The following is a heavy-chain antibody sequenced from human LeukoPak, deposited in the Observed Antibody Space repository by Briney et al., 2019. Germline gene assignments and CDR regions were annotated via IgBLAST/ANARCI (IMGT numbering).Heavy chain of an antibody. CDR2: IRQDGGEK. CDR3: ARDGTAAGLYFDL. CDR1: GFTFTDYW. Sequence: GGSLRLSCAVSGFTFTDYWMNWVRQAPGKGLEWVASIRQDGGEKSYVDSVKGRFTISRDSTKSSLYLQINSLRAEDTAVYYCARDGTAAGLYFDLWGQGTLVTVSS. D-gene: IGHD6-13*01. V-gene: IGHV3-7*01. J-gene: IGHJ4*01.